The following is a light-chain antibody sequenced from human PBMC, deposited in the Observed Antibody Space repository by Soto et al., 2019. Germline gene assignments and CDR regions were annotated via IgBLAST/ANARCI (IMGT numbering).Light chain of an antibody. V-gene: IGKV1-39*01. J-gene: IGKJ1*01. CDR3: QQSFSPLWT. CDR1: QSISNS. CDR2: AAS. Sequence: DIQMTQSPSSLSASVGDRVTITCRASQSISNSLNWYQQKPGKAPKLLIYAASSMQSGVPSRFSGSGSETDFTLTISSLKPDDSATYYCQQSFSPLWTFGQGTKVEV.